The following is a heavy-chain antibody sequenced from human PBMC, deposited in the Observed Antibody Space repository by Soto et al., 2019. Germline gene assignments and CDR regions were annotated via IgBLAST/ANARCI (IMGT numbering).Heavy chain of an antibody. CDR1: GGPIRSADHW. Sequence: SETLSLTCTVSGGPIRSADHWWTWIRQPPGKGLEWLGYIHSGGATNDNPSLKSRLTLSLDMSTNQFSLNLNAMTAADTAVYFCAMYAADNRCFEAGGQGILVTVSS. CDR2: IHSGGAT. V-gene: IGHV4-30-4*01. J-gene: IGHJ5*02. CDR3: AMYAADNRCFEA. D-gene: IGHD2-8*01.